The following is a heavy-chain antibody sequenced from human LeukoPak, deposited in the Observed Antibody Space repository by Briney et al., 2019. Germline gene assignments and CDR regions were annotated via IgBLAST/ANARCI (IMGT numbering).Heavy chain of an antibody. V-gene: IGHV1-46*01. CDR3: AKDRGRYSSSWNYFDY. J-gene: IGHJ4*02. CDR1: GYTFTRYH. Sequence: ASVKVSCKASGYTFTRYHMNWVRQAPGQGLEWMGIINPSGGSTSYAQKFQGRVTMTRDTSTSTVYMELSSLRSDDTAVYYCAKDRGRYSSSWNYFDYWGQGTLVTVSS. D-gene: IGHD6-13*01. CDR2: INPSGGST.